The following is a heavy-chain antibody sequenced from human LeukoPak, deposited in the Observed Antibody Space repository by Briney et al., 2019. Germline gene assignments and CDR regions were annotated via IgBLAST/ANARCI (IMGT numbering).Heavy chain of an antibody. Sequence: PGGSLRLSCAASGFTFSSYAMHWVRQAPAKGLEWVAVISYDGSNKYYADSVKGRFTISRDNSKNTLYLQMNSLRAEDTAVYYCARNHDYGDYGHFQHWGQGTLVTVSS. CDR1: GFTFSSYA. V-gene: IGHV3-30-3*01. CDR3: ARNHDYGDYGHFQH. D-gene: IGHD4-17*01. CDR2: ISYDGSNK. J-gene: IGHJ1*01.